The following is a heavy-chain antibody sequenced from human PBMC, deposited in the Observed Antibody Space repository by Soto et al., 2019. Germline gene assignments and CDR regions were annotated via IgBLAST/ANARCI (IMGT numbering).Heavy chain of an antibody. Sequence: EVQLVESGGGLVKPGGSLRLSCAGSGFTFSNAWMSWVRRAPGKGLEWVGRIKSDAYGGAIDYAAPVKGRFTISRDDSKNTLFLQMNNLRDEDTAVYSCTTTKGRLEPPTNDFRGEGTTVIVSS. CDR2: IKSDAYGGAI. V-gene: IGHV3-15*01. D-gene: IGHD2-8*01. CDR3: TTTKGRLEPPTNDF. J-gene: IGHJ4*02. CDR1: GFTFSNAW.